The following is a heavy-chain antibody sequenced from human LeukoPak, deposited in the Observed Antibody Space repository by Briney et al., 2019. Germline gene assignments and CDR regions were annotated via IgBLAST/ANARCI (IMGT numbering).Heavy chain of an antibody. Sequence: SETLSPTCAVSGGSISSGGYSWSWIRQPPGKGLEWIGYIYHSGSTYHNPSLKSRVTISVDRSKNQFSLKLSSVTAADTAVYYCARADYVWGSYRVLGGPDAFDIWGQGTMVTVSS. D-gene: IGHD3-16*02. CDR1: GGSISSGGYS. CDR2: IYHSGST. V-gene: IGHV4-30-2*01. CDR3: ARADYVWGSYRVLGGPDAFDI. J-gene: IGHJ3*02.